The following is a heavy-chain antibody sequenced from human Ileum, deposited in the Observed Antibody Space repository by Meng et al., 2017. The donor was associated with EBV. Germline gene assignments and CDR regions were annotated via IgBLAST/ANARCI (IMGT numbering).Heavy chain of an antibody. CDR3: YSEQAGYRNGDY. V-gene: IGHV4-30-4*01. D-gene: IGHD5-24*01. CDR2: IHLNDTT. J-gene: IGHJ4*02. CDR1: GDSVSGDGGD. Sequence: QVQLQGSGPGQVEPTPSVSLSFTVSGDSVSGDGGDSEWSWQPPGKGMGWMWYIHLNDTTCYNPSPKSRRSITVDIAKNKFSLYVSSGSVADAAVYDYYSEQAGYRNGDYWGQGTLVTVAS.